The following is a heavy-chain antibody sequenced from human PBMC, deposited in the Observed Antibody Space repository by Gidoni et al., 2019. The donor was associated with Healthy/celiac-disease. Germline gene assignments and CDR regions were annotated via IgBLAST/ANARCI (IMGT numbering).Heavy chain of an antibody. CDR1: GFTFSSYA. CDR3: ANRIAAAGTSVY. CDR2: ISGSGGST. V-gene: IGHV3-23*01. J-gene: IGHJ4*02. D-gene: IGHD6-13*01. Sequence: VQLLESGGGLVQPVGSLRLSCAASGFTFSSYAMSWVRQAPGKGMEWVSAISGSGGSTYYADSVKGRFTISRDNSKNTLYLQMNSLRAEDTAVYYCANRIAAAGTSVYWGQGTLVTVSS.